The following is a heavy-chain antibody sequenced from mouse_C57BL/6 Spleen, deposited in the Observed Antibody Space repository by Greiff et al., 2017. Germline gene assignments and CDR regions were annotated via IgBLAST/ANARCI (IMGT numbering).Heavy chain of an antibody. V-gene: IGHV1-80*01. CDR2: IYHGDGDT. D-gene: IGHD1-1*02. CDR3: ARSASYGRYAMEY. CDR1: GYAFSSYW. Sequence: QVQLQQSGAELVKPGASVKISCKASGYAFSSYWMNWVRQRPGKGLEWIGQIYHGDGDTNYNGKVKGKTTLSADKAASTTYMQLSSLNSEDSAVYFWARSASYGRYAMEYWGQGISVTVS. J-gene: IGHJ4*01.